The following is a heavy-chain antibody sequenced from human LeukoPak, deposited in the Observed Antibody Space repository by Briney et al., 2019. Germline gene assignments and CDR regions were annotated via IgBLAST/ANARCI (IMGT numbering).Heavy chain of an antibody. CDR1: GFTFSSYS. Sequence: GGSLRLSCAASGFTFSSYSMNWVRQAPGKGLEWVSSISSSSSYIYYADSVKGRFTISRDNAKNSLYLQMNSLRAEDTAVYYCAREADSGYGFDYWGQGTLVTVSS. CDR3: AREADSGYGFDY. V-gene: IGHV3-21*04. D-gene: IGHD5-12*01. CDR2: ISSSSSYI. J-gene: IGHJ4*02.